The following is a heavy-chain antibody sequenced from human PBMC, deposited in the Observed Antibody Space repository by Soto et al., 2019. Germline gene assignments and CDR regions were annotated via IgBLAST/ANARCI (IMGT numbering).Heavy chain of an antibody. Sequence: SETLSLTCTVSGFSISSYYWSWSRQPPGKGLEWIAYIYYSGSTNSNPSLKSRVTISIDTSKGLFSLKLSSVTAADTAVYYCARGWGLSNGFVDWYFDLWGRGTLVTVSS. J-gene: IGHJ2*01. CDR1: GFSISSYY. D-gene: IGHD5-18*01. V-gene: IGHV4-59*12. CDR2: IYYSGST. CDR3: ARGWGLSNGFVDWYFDL.